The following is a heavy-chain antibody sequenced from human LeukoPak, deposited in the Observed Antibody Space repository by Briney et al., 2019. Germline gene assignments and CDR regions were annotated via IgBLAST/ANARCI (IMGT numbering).Heavy chain of an antibody. J-gene: IGHJ4*02. CDR3: AKGGIVSVSPFFDY. V-gene: IGHV3-23*01. D-gene: IGHD1-26*01. CDR2: ISGSGGST. CDR1: GFTFSSYA. Sequence: PGGSLRLSCAASGFTFSSYAMSWVRQAPGKGLEWVSAISGSGGSTYYVDSVKGRFTISRDNSKNTLYLQMNSLRAEDTAVYYCAKGGIVSVSPFFDYWGQGTLVTVSS.